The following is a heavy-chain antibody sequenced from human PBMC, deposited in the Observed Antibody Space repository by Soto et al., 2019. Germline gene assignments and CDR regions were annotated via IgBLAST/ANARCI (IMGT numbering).Heavy chain of an antibody. CDR2: FDPEDGET. CDR3: ARVTEYRYYYGSGSGAFDI. V-gene: IGHV1-24*01. J-gene: IGHJ3*02. Sequence: GASVKVSCKVSGYTLTELSMHWVRQAPGKGLEWMGGFDPEDGETIYAQKFQGRVTMTEDTSTSTAYMELRSLRSDDKAVYYCARVTEYRYYYGSGSGAFDIWGQGTMVTVSS. D-gene: IGHD3-10*01. CDR1: GYTLTELS.